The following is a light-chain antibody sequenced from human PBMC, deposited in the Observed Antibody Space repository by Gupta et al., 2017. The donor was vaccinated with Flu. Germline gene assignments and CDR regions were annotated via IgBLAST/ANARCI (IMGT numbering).Light chain of an antibody. CDR1: QSVSSSY. CDR3: LQDGSSPRT. J-gene: IGKJ1*01. V-gene: IGKV3-20*01. Sequence: EIVLTQSPVTLSLSPGERATLSCRASQSVSSSYLAWYQQKPGQAPRLLIYGASSRATGIPDRFSGSGSGTDFTLTISRLEPEDFAVYYCLQDGSSPRTFGQGTRVEIK. CDR2: GAS.